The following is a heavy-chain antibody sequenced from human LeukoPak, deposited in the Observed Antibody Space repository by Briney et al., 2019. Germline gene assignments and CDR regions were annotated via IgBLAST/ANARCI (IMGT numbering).Heavy chain of an antibody. J-gene: IGHJ6*02. V-gene: IGHV1-2*02. CDR1: GFTFTGYY. CDR3: ARDSFDYYGMDV. D-gene: IGHD2-2*01. CDR2: INLNSGGT. Sequence: ASVKVSCKASGFTFTGYYMNWVRQAPGQGLEWMGWINLNSGGTDYAQKFQGRVSMTRDTSISTAYMELSSLRSDDTALYYCARDSFDYYGMDVWGQGTTVTLSS.